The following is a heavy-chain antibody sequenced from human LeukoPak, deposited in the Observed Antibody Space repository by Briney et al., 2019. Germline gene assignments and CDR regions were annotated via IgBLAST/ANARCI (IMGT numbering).Heavy chain of an antibody. D-gene: IGHD3-10*01. CDR1: GFTFGGYG. J-gene: IGHJ4*02. Sequence: GRSLRLSCAASGFTFGGYGMHWVRQAPGKGLEWVSSISWNSSSIGYVDSVKGRFTISRDNAKNSLYLQLNSLRAEDTALYYCAKDLSRVGELLFDYWGQGTLVTVSS. CDR3: AKDLSRVGELLFDY. V-gene: IGHV3-9*01. CDR2: ISWNSSSI.